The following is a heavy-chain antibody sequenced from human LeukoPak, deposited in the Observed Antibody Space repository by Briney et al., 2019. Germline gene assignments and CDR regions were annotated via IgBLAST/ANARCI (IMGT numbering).Heavy chain of an antibody. CDR3: ARGDSGDWAL. D-gene: IGHD2-21*02. CDR2: INQDGGVK. CDR1: GFTFSSEW. J-gene: IGHJ4*02. V-gene: IGHV3-7*01. Sequence: GGSLRLSCAASGFTFSSEWMSWVRQAPGKGLEWVANINQDGGVKYYVDSVKGRFTITRDNAKNSLYLQMNGLRAEDTAVYYCARGDSGDWALGGQGTLVTVSS.